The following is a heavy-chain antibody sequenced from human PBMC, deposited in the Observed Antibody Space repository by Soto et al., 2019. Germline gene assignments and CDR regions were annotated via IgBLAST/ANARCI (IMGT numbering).Heavy chain of an antibody. D-gene: IGHD3-10*01. CDR3: AKGSFFFYDGMDV. Sequence: GGSLRLSCAASGFTFSSYAMSWVRQAPGKGLEWVSSISGSGGSTYYTDSVNGRFTRSRDNSKKTLYLQMNSLRAGDTAVYYCAKGSFFFYDGMDVWGQGTTVTVSS. V-gene: IGHV3-23*01. CDR1: GFTFSSYA. J-gene: IGHJ6*02. CDR2: ISGSGGST.